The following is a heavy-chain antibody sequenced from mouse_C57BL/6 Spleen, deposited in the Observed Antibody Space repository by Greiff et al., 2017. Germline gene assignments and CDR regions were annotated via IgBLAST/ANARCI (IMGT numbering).Heavy chain of an antibody. CDR2: IYPNNGGT. V-gene: IGHV1-34*01. J-gene: IGHJ1*03. Sequence: VQLQQSGPELVKPGASVKMSCKASGYTFTDYYMHWVKQSPGQSLEWIGYIYPNNGGTGYNQKFKGTATLTVDQSSSTAYMELSSLTSADSAVFYGARGWGYEGVKLRYFDVWGTGTTVTVSS. CDR1: GYTFTDYY. CDR3: ARGWGYEGVKLRYFDV. D-gene: IGHD3-1*01.